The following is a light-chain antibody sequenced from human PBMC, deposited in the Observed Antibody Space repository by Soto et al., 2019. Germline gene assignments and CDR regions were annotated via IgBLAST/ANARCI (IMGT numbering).Light chain of an antibody. J-gene: IGLJ3*02. CDR1: SSDIGGYYH. V-gene: IGLV2-8*01. Sequence: QSSLSQPPSASGSPVQSVTISCTGTSSDIGGYYHVSWYQQNQGKYPKVMIYEVTKRPSGVPDRFSGSKAGNTASLTVFGLQAEDEADYYRSSFAGXVWVFGGGTK. CDR3: SSFAGXVWV. CDR2: EVT.